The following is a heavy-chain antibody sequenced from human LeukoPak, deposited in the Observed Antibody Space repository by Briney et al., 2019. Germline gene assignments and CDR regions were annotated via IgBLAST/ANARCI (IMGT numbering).Heavy chain of an antibody. CDR3: ARGSGDYYDSSADDY. V-gene: IGHV4-30-2*01. CDR2: IYHSGST. D-gene: IGHD3-22*01. J-gene: IGHJ4*02. Sequence: PSETLSLTCTVSGGSISSGGYYWSWIRQPPGKGLEWIGYIYHSGSTYYNPSLKSRVTISVDRSKNQFSLKLSSVTAADTAVYYCARGSGDYYDSSADDYWGQGTLVTVSS. CDR1: GGSISSGGYY.